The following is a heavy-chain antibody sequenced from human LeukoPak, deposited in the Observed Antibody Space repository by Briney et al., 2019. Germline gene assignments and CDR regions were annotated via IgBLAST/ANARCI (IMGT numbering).Heavy chain of an antibody. CDR2: ISGSGGST. CDR1: GFTFSSYA. D-gene: IGHD6-19*01. J-gene: IGHJ6*02. CDR3: AKPLAVAGYYYYYYGMDV. Sequence: GGSLRLSCAASGFTFSSYAMSGVRQAPGKGLEWVSAISGSGGSTYYADSVKGRFTISRDSSKNTLYLQMNSLRAEDTAVYYCAKPLAVAGYYYYYYGMDVWGQGTTVTVSS. V-gene: IGHV3-23*01.